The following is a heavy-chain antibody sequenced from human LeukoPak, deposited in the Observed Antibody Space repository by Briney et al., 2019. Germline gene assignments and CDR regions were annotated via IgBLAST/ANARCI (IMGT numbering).Heavy chain of an antibody. CDR1: GGSFSGYS. V-gene: IGHV4-34*01. Sequence: SETLSLTCAVSGGSFSGYSWNWIRQSPGKGLEWIGEINQSGSTKYNPSLKSRVTISIDTSKSQFSMRLNSVTAPDTALYYCARCDSGGWFFDSWGQGALVTVSS. CDR2: INQSGST. J-gene: IGHJ5*01. D-gene: IGHD6-19*01. CDR3: ARCDSGGWFFDS.